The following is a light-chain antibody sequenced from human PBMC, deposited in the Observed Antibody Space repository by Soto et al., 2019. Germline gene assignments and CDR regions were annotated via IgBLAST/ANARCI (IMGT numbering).Light chain of an antibody. CDR3: QQYKDYTWT. CDR2: DAS. CDR1: QSVSSN. Sequence: EIVMTQSPATLSVSPGERATLSCRASQSVSSNLAWYQQKPGQAPRLLIYDASSLESGVPSRFSGSGSGTEFTLTISSLQPDDFTTFYCQQYKDYTWTFGQGTKVDI. V-gene: IGKV3-15*01. J-gene: IGKJ1*01.